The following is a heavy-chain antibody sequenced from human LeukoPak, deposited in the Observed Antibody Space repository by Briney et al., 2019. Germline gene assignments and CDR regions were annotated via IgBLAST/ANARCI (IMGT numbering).Heavy chain of an antibody. D-gene: IGHD6-19*01. CDR1: GGTFSSYA. J-gene: IGHJ3*02. V-gene: IGHV1-69*13. Sequence: SVKVSCKASGGTFSSYAISWVRQAPGQGLEWMGGIIPIFGTANYAQKFQGRVTITADESTSTAYMGLSSLRSEDTAVYYCARGYSSGWGQNDAFDIWGQGTMVTVSS. CDR2: IIPIFGTA. CDR3: ARGYSSGWGQNDAFDI.